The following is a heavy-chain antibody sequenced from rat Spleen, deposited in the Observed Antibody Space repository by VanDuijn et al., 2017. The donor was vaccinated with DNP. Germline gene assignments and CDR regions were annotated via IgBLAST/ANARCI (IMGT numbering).Heavy chain of an antibody. CDR1: GFTFSDYA. J-gene: IGHJ2*01. D-gene: IGHD2-5*01. CDR2: ISYDGSST. Sequence: EVQLVESGGNLVQPGRSLKLSCAASGFTFSDYAMAWVRQAPKKGLEWVATISYDGSSTYYRDSVKGRFTISRDNAKSTLYLQMDSLRSEDTATYYCTTHPGYSSDYWGQGVVVTVSS. V-gene: IGHV5-17*01. CDR3: TTHPGYSSDY.